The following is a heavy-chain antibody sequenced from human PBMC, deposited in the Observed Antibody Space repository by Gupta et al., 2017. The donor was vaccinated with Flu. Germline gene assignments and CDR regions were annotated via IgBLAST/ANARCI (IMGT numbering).Heavy chain of an antibody. CDR2: ISHDGRST. CDR3: AKELGGSGSYYTFDY. CDR1: GLTFSSNS. Sequence: QGKLVGSGGGVGQPGVSLRLSCVASGLTFSSNSMRWGGQAPSKGLEGVALISHDGRSTNHADSVKGRFTISRDNAKNTLSLQMDSLKAEDTAVYYCAKELGGSGSYYTFDYWGQGTLVTVSA. D-gene: IGHD3-10*01. V-gene: IGHV3-30*18. J-gene: IGHJ4*02.